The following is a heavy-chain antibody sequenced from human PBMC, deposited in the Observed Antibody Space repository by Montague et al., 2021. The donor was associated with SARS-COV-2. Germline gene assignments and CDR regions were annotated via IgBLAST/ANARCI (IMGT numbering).Heavy chain of an antibody. CDR2: VSASGST. J-gene: IGHJ4*02. Sequence: SETLSLTCTVSDDSISYFYWSWIRQPAGKGLEWIGRVSASGSTNYNPSLNSRVTMSVDTSKKQFSLRLSPVTAADTAVYYCARDVVAAPGTFDYWGQGTLVTVSS. V-gene: IGHV4-4*07. CDR1: DDSISYFY. CDR3: ARDVVAAPGTFDY. D-gene: IGHD6-13*01.